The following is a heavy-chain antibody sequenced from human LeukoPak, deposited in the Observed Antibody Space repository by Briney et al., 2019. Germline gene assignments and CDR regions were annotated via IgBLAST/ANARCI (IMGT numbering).Heavy chain of an antibody. D-gene: IGHD2-21*02. CDR3: ARSLLSLRGGDCYFDY. CDR2: INSDGSST. J-gene: IGHJ4*02. V-gene: IGHV3-74*01. CDR1: GFSFSGYW. Sequence: GGSLRLSCAASGFSFSGYWMHWVRQAPGKGLVWVSRINSDGSSTSYADSVKGRFTISRDNAKNTLYLQMNSLRAEDTAVYYCARSLLSLRGGDCYFDYWGQGTLVTVSS.